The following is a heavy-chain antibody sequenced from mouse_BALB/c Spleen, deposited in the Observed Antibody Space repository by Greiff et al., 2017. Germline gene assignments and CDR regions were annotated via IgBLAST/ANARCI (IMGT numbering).Heavy chain of an antibody. CDR2: IYPGNGDT. CDR1: GYTFTSYN. CDR3: ARSADDYDEDYAMDD. Sequence: QVQLQQPGAELVKPGASVTMSCKASGYTFTSYNMHWVKQTPGQGLEWIGAIYPGNGDTSYNQKFKGKATLTADKSSSTAYMQLSSLTAEDSAVYYCARSADDYDEDYAMDDWGQGTSVTVAS. V-gene: IGHV1-12*01. D-gene: IGHD2-4*01. J-gene: IGHJ4*01.